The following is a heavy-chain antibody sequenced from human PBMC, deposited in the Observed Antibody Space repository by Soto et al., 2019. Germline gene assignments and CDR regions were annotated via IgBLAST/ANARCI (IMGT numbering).Heavy chain of an antibody. V-gene: IGHV2-70*01. CDR2: IDWDDDK. CDR3: ARTPQLYDFWSGYYTSSWFDP. Sequence: SGPTLVNPTQTLTLTCTFSGFSLSTSGMCVSWIRQPPGKALEWLALIDWDDDKYYSTSLKTRLTISKDTSKNQVVLTMPNMDPVDTATYYCARTPQLYDFWSGYYTSSWFDPWGQGPLVTVSP. D-gene: IGHD3-3*01. J-gene: IGHJ5*02. CDR1: GFSLSTSGMC.